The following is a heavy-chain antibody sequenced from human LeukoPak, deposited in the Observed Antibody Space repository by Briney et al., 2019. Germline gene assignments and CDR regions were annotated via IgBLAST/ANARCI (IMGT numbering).Heavy chain of an antibody. V-gene: IGHV1-69*13. CDR1: GGTFSSYA. Sequence: SVKVSCKASGGTFSSYAISWVRQAPGQGLEWMGRIIPIFGTANYAQKFRGRVTITADESTSTAYMELSSLRSEDTAVYYCARDGGSGYDYVGENWGQGTLVTVSS. D-gene: IGHD5-12*01. CDR2: IIPIFGTA. CDR3: ARDGGSGYDYVGEN. J-gene: IGHJ4*02.